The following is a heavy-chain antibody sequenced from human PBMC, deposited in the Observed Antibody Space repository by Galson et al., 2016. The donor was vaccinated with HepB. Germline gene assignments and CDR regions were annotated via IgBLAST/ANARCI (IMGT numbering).Heavy chain of an antibody. Sequence: QSGAEVKKPGESLKISCKGFGYSFPTFWIGWVRQMPGKGLEWMGIIYPADSDTRYSPSFQGQVSISADKYNNTAYLQWNSLKASDTAMYYCARQFLTGYYRGTLDSWGQGTLVTVSS. J-gene: IGHJ4*02. CDR3: ARQFLTGYYRGTLDS. V-gene: IGHV5-51*01. CDR1: GYSFPTFW. CDR2: IYPADSDT. D-gene: IGHD3-9*01.